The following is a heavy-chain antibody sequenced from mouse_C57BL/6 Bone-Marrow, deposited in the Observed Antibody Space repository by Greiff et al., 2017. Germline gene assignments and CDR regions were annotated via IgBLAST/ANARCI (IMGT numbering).Heavy chain of an antibody. D-gene: IGHD1-2*01. J-gene: IGHJ2*01. Sequence: QVQLQQPGAELVKPGASVKLSCKASGYTFTSYWMHWVKQRPGRGLEWIGRIDPNSGGTKYNEKFKSKATLTVDKPSSTAYMQLSSLTSEDSAAYYCARYLLDYYGYDLDYWGQGTTLTVSA. CDR3: ARYLLDYYGYDLDY. CDR1: GYTFTSYW. V-gene: IGHV1-72*01. CDR2: IDPNSGGT.